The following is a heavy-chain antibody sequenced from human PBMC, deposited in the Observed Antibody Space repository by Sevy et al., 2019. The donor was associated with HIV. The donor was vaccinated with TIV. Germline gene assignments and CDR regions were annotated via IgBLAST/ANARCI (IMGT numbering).Heavy chain of an antibody. J-gene: IGHJ6*02. CDR2: ISSSSSSI. Sequence: GGSLRLSCAASGFTFSSYNMNWVRQAPGKGLEWVSSISSSSSSIYYADSVGGRFTISIDNAKNSLYLQMNSLRAEDTAVYYCARVVAYCTGGTCFPGYYYGMDVWGQGTTVTVSS. D-gene: IGHD2-15*01. V-gene: IGHV3-21*01. CDR1: GFTFSSYN. CDR3: ARVVAYCTGGTCFPGYYYGMDV.